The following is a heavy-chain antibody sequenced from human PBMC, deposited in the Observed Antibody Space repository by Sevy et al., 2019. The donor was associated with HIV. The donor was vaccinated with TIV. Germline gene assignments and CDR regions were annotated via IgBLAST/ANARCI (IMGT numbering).Heavy chain of an antibody. D-gene: IGHD3-3*01. CDR3: TTENTYYDFWSGYSRFDY. CDR2: IKSKTDGGTT. CDR1: GFTFSNAW. Sequence: GGSLRLSCAASGFTFSNAWMSWVRQAPGKGLEWVGRIKSKTDGGTTDYAAPVKGRFTISRDDSKNTLYLQMNSLKTEETAVYYCTTENTYYDFWSGYSRFDYWGQGTLVTVSS. J-gene: IGHJ4*02. V-gene: IGHV3-15*01.